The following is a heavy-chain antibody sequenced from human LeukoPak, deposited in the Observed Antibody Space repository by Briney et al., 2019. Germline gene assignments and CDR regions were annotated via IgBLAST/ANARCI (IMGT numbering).Heavy chain of an antibody. J-gene: IGHJ6*03. CDR1: GYSITSGYY. CDR2: IYHSGST. D-gene: IGHD2-15*01. V-gene: IGHV4-38-2*02. CDR3: ASFYCSGGSCYQYYYYYYMDV. Sequence: SETLSLTCSVSGYSITSGYYWGWIRQPPGKGLEWIGTIYHSGSTYYNPSLKSRVTISVDTSKNQFSLKLSSVTAADTAVYYCASFYCSGGSCYQYYYYYYMDVWGKGTTVTISS.